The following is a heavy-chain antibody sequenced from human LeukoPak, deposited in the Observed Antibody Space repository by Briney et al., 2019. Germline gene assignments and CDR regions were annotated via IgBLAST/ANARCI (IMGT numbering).Heavy chain of an antibody. J-gene: IGHJ4*02. CDR2: IKQDGSEK. CDR3: ARGVRVPYYDILTGYPGPVEY. Sequence: PGGSLRLSCAASGFTFSSYWMSWVRQAPGKGLEWVTNIKQDGSEKYYVDSVKGRFTISRDNAKNSLYLQMNSLRAEDTAVYYCARGVRVPYYDILTGYPGPVEYWGQGTLVTVSS. CDR1: GFTFSSYW. D-gene: IGHD3-9*01. V-gene: IGHV3-7*01.